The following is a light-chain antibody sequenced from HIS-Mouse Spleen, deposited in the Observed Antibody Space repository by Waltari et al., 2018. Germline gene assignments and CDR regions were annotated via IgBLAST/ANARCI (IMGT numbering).Light chain of an antibody. CDR1: QSVSSSY. Sequence: EIVLTQSPGTLPLSPGERATLSCRASQSVSSSYLAWYQQKPGQAPRLLIYGASSRATGIPDRFSGSGSGTDFTLTISRLEPEDFAVYYCQQYGSSPPRITFGQGTRLEIK. CDR2: GAS. CDR3: QQYGSSPPRIT. J-gene: IGKJ5*01. V-gene: IGKV3-20*01.